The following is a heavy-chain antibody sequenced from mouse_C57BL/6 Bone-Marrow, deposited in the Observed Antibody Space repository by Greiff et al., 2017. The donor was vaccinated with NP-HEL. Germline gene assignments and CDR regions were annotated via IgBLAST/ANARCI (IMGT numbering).Heavy chain of an antibody. J-gene: IGHJ2*01. Sequence: VQLQQSGAELVRPGASVTLSCKASGYTFTDYEMHWVKQTPVHGLEWIGAIDPETGVTAYNQKFKGKAILTADQSSSTAYMELRSLTSEDSAVYYCKVDYDDYWGQGTTLTVSS. CDR1: GYTFTDYE. V-gene: IGHV1-15*01. CDR3: KVDYDDY. CDR2: IDPETGVT. D-gene: IGHD2-4*01.